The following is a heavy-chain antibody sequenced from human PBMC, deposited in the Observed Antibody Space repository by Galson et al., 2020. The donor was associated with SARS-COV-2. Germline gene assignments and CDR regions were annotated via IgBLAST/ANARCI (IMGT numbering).Heavy chain of an antibody. J-gene: IGHJ5*02. CDR1: GYTFTSYA. D-gene: IGHD3-9*01. V-gene: IGHV7-4-1*02. CDR3: ARARDRGSYCGMLTGSYPYWFDP. CDR2: INTNTGNP. Sequence: ASVKVSCKASGYTFTSYAMNWVRQAPGQGLEWMGWINTNTGNPTYAQGFTGRFVFSLDTSVSTAYLQISSLKAEDTAVYYCARARDRGSYCGMLTGSYPYWFDPWGQGTLVTVSS.